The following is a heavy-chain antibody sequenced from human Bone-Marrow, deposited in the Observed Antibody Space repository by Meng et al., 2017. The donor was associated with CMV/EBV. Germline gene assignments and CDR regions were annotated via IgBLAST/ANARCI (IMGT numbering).Heavy chain of an antibody. J-gene: IGHJ6*02. CDR2: IYYSGST. CDR1: GGSISSYY. Sequence: SETLSLTCTVSGGSISSYYWSWIRQPPGKGLEWIGYIYYSGSTNYNPSLKSRVTISVDTSKNQFSLKLSSVTAADTAVYYCARTTVTTKGYYYGMDVWGQGTLVTVSS. D-gene: IGHD4-11*01. V-gene: IGHV4-59*01. CDR3: ARTTVTTKGYYYGMDV.